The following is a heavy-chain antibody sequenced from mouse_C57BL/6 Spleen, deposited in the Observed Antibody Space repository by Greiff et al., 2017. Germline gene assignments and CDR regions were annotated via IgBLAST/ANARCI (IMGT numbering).Heavy chain of an antibody. D-gene: IGHD1-1*01. V-gene: IGHV1-64*01. J-gene: IGHJ1*03. CDR3: AREAYYYGSSWYCDV. CDR2: IHPKSGST. Sequence: VKLQQPGAELVKPGASVKLSCKATGYTFTSYWMHWVKQRTGHGPEWIGMIHPKSGSTNYNEKFQSKAKLTVDKSSITDYRQRSSLSSEDSAVYYCAREAYYYGSSWYCDVWGTGTTVTVSS. CDR1: GYTFTSYW.